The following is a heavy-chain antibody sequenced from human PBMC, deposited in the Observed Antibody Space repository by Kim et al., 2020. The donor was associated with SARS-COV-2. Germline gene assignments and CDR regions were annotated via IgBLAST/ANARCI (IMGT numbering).Heavy chain of an antibody. V-gene: IGHV1-69*13. Sequence: SVKVSCKASGGTFSSYAISWVRQAPGQGLEWMGGIIPIFGTANYAQKFQGRVTITADESTSTAYMELSSLRSEDTAVYYCATNTAMVGGNFDYWGQGTLVTVSS. CDR2: IIPIFGTA. CDR3: ATNTAMVGGNFDY. J-gene: IGHJ4*02. CDR1: GGTFSSYA. D-gene: IGHD5-18*01.